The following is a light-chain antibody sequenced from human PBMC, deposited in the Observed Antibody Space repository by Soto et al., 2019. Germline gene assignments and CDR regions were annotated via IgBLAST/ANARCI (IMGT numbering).Light chain of an antibody. V-gene: IGLV7-43*01. CDR1: SGAVTSGNY. CDR2: STN. J-gene: IGLJ7*01. CDR3: LLSYSGPSI. Sequence: QAVVTQEPSLTVSPGGTVTLTCAPSSGAVTSGNYPNWFQQKPGQAPRALIYSTNHKYSWTPARFSGSLLGGKAALTLSGVQPEDEADYYCLLSYSGPSIFGGGTQLTVL.